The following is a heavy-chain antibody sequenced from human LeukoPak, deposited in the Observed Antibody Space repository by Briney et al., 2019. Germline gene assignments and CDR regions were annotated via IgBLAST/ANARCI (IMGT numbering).Heavy chain of an antibody. J-gene: IGHJ4*02. D-gene: IGHD3-10*01. Sequence: GGSLRLSCAASGFTFSNYAMSWVRQAPGKGLEWLSAISGSGGSTYYADSVKGRFTISRDNSKNTLYLQMNSLRAEDTAVYYCAKAELYGSGSYYSYYFDYWGQGTLVTVSS. CDR1: GFTFSNYA. CDR2: ISGSGGST. V-gene: IGHV3-23*01. CDR3: AKAELYGSGSYYSYYFDY.